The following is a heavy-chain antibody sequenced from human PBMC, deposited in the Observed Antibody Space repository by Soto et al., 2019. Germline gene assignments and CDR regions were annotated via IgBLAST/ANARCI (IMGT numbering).Heavy chain of an antibody. CDR2: ISGSGGST. V-gene: IGHV3-23*01. CDR1: GFTFSSYA. CDR3: AKYYYGSGSIRAFDI. Sequence: PGGSLRLSCVASGFTFSSYAMSWVRQAPGKGLEWVSAISGSGGSTYYADSVKGRFTISRDNSKNTLYLQMNSLRAEDTAVYYCAKYYYGSGSIRAFDIWGQGTMVTVSS. J-gene: IGHJ3*02. D-gene: IGHD3-10*01.